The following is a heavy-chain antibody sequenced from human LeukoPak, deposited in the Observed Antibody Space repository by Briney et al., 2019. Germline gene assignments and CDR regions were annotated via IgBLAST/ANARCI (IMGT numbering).Heavy chain of an antibody. D-gene: IGHD6-13*01. J-gene: IGHJ6*03. Sequence: SETLSLTCTVSGGSISSYYWSWIRQPPGKGLEWIGYIYTSGSTNYNPSLKSRVTITVDTSRNQFSLKLSSVTAADTAVYYCARFGSSSWDYYYMDVWGKGTTVTVSS. CDR2: IYTSGST. CDR3: ARFGSSSWDYYYMDV. V-gene: IGHV4-4*09. CDR1: GGSISSYY.